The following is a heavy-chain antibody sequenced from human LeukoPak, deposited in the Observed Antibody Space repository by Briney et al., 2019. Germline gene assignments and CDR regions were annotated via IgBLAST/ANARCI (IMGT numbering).Heavy chain of an antibody. CDR2: ISGSGGTT. V-gene: IGHV3-23*01. CDR3: GKDVLGHLNWFDP. Sequence: GGSLRLSSAASGFTFSSYAMSWVRQAPGQGLEWVSAISGSGGTTDYAAPVRGRSTISSNNSKKTLNLQRTGLRAEDTAVYCCGKDVLGHLNWFDPWGQGTLVTVSS. CDR1: GFTFSSYA. J-gene: IGHJ5*02. D-gene: IGHD2-15*01.